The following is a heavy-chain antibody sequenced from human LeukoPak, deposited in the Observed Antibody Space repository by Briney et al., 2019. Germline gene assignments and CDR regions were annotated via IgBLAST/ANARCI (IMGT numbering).Heavy chain of an antibody. D-gene: IGHD2-15*01. CDR1: GFTFSKFP. V-gene: IGHV3-23*01. Sequence: QTGGSLRLSCAASGFTFSKFPMGWVRQAPGRGLEWVSAISASGDVTFYADSLRGRFTISRDNSKSTLYLQMNGLRAEDTAVYYCARQYCSGGNCYSGYTDFDYWGQGTLVTVSS. CDR3: ARQYCSGGNCYSGYTDFDY. CDR2: ISASGDVT. J-gene: IGHJ4*02.